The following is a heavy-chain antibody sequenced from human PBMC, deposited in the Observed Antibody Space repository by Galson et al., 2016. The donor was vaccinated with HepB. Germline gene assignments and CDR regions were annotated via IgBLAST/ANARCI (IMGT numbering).Heavy chain of an antibody. D-gene: IGHD3-22*01. Sequence: SLRLSCAASGFTFSSYRMHWVRQASRKALERVAVISYDGSDIYYADSVKGRVIIFRENSKNTLNLQMNSLRAEDTAVYYCAKDRRYYDSSGYFWEGYYFDGMDVWGQGTTVTVSS. CDR1: GFTFSSYR. V-gene: IGHV3-30*18. J-gene: IGHJ6*02. CDR2: ISYDGSDI. CDR3: AKDRRYYDSSGYFWEGYYFDGMDV.